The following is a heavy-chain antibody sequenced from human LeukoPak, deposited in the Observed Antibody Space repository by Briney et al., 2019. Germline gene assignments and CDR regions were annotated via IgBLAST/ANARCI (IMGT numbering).Heavy chain of an antibody. CDR1: GFTFSAYY. V-gene: IGHV3-69-1*01. CDR3: ARAPYARSGYYFSLDY. Sequence: PGGSLRLSCAASGFTFSAYYMTWIRQAPGKGLEWISSMSTGDVIYYADSVRGRFTISRDNAKNSLYLQMSSLRAEDTAVYYCARAPYARSGYYFSLDYWGRGILVTVSS. J-gene: IGHJ4*02. CDR2: MSTGDVI. D-gene: IGHD3-22*01.